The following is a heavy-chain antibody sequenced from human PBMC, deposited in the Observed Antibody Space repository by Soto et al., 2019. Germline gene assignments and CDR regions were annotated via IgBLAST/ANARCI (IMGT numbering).Heavy chain of an antibody. CDR2: IYYSGST. D-gene: IGHD2-15*01. CDR1: GGSISSYY. V-gene: IGHV4-59*01. Sequence: QVQLQESGPGLVKPSETLSLTCTVSGGSISSYYWSWIRQPPGKGLEWIGYIYYSGSTNYNPSLKSRVTISVDTSKNQFSLKLSSVTAADTAVYYCARVVRGGYCSGGSCYSVDYWGQGTLVTVSS. J-gene: IGHJ4*02. CDR3: ARVVRGGYCSGGSCYSVDY.